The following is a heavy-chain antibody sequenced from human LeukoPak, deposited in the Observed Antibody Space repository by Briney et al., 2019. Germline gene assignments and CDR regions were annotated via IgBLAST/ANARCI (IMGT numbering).Heavy chain of an antibody. CDR3: ARERTGGYNGIYYYGMDV. Sequence: PGRSLRLSCAASGFTFSSYAMHWVRQAPGKGLEWVVVISYDGSNKYYADSVKGRFTISRDNSKNTLYLQMNSLRAEDTAVYYCARERTGGYNGIYYYGMDVWGQGTTVTVSS. J-gene: IGHJ6*02. CDR1: GFTFSSYA. D-gene: IGHD5-24*01. CDR2: ISYDGSNK. V-gene: IGHV3-30-3*01.